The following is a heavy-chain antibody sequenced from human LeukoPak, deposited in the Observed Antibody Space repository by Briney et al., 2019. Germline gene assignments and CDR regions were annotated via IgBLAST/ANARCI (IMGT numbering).Heavy chain of an antibody. D-gene: IGHD3-10*01. J-gene: IGHJ6*03. Sequence: PGGSLRLSCAASGFTVSSNYMSWVREAPGKGLEWVSVIYSGGSTYYADSVKGRFTISRDNSKNTLYLQMNSLRAEDTAVYYCARDSPRRFGPWYYMDVWGKGTTVTVSS. V-gene: IGHV3-53*01. CDR2: IYSGGST. CDR3: ARDSPRRFGPWYYMDV. CDR1: GFTVSSNY.